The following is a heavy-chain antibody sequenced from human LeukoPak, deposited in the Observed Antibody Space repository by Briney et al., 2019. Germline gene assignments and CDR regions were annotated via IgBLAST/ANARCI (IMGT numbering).Heavy chain of an antibody. CDR2: ISSSSGYI. Sequence: GGSLRLSCAASGFTFSYYSMNWVRQAPGKGLEWVSSISSSSGYIYYADSVKGRFTISRDNAKNSLYLQMNSLRAEDTALYYCARAGSLGPRTTYYYGMDVWGPGTTVTVSS. J-gene: IGHJ6*02. CDR1: GFTFSYYS. V-gene: IGHV3-21*01. CDR3: ARAGSLGPRTTYYYGMDV. D-gene: IGHD3/OR15-3a*01.